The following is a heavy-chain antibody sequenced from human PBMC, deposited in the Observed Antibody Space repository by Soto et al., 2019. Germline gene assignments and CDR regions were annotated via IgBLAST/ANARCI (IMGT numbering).Heavy chain of an antibody. V-gene: IGHV4-30-2*01. D-gene: IGHD5-18*01. Sequence: PSETLSLTCAVSGGSISSGGYSWSWIRQPPGKGLEWIGYIYHSGSTYYNPSLKSRVTISVDRSKNQFSLKLSSVTAADTAVYYCARVSPPWIQLWLHSPYFDYWGQGTLVTVSS. J-gene: IGHJ4*02. CDR2: IYHSGST. CDR3: ARVSPPWIQLWLHSPYFDY. CDR1: GGSISSGGYS.